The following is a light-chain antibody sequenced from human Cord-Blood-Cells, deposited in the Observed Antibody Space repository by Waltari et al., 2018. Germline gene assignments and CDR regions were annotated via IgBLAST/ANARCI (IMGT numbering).Light chain of an antibody. CDR2: DVS. Sequence: QSALTPPASVSGSPGQSITIPCTGTSSDVVGYNYVSWYQQHPGKAPKLMIYDVSKRPSGVSNRFSGSKSGNTASLTISGLQTEDEADYYCSSYTSSSTLVFGGGTKLTVL. CDR1: SSDVVGYNY. V-gene: IGLV2-14*01. J-gene: IGLJ3*02. CDR3: SSYTSSSTLV.